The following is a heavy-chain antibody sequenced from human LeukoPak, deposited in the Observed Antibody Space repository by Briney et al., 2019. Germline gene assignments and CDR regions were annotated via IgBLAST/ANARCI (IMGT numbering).Heavy chain of an antibody. CDR3: ASRIFGITMVRGVIVHFQH. D-gene: IGHD3-10*01. CDR2: MYYSGST. J-gene: IGHJ1*01. CDR1: GGSISSSSYF. V-gene: IGHV4-39*07. Sequence: PSETLSLTCTVSGGSISSSSYFWGWIRQPPGKGLEWIGSMYYSGSTYYNPSLKSRVTISVDKSKNQFSLKLSSVTAADTAVYYCASRIFGITMVRGVIVHFQHWGQGTLVTVSS.